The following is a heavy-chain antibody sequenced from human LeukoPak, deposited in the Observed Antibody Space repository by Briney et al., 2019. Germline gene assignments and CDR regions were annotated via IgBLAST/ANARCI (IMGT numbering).Heavy chain of an antibody. J-gene: IGHJ4*02. Sequence: GSLRLSCAASGFTFSSYEMNWVRQAPGKGLEWVSYISSSGSTIYYADSVKGRFTISRDNAKNSLYLQMNSLRAEDTAVYYCARGRVPAAADYWGQGTLVTVSS. CDR1: GFTFSSYE. CDR2: ISSSGSTI. D-gene: IGHD2-2*01. CDR3: ARGRVPAAADY. V-gene: IGHV3-48*03.